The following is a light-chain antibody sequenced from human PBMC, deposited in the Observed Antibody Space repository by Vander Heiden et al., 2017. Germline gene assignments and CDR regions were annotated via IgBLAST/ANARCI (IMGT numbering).Light chain of an antibody. Sequence: DIVMTQSPLSLTVTPGEPASISCRSSQSLLYSNGYDYLDWYLQKPGQPPQLLIYLGSNRASGVPDRFSGSGSGTDFTLKISRVEAEDVGVYYCMQALQTPLTFGGGTKVDIK. CDR1: QSLLYSNGYDY. V-gene: IGKV2-28*01. J-gene: IGKJ4*01. CDR2: LGS. CDR3: MQALQTPLT.